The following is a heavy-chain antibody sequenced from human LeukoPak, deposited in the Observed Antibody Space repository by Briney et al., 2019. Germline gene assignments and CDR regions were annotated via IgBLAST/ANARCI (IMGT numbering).Heavy chain of an antibody. Sequence: PGGSLRLSCAASGFTFSSYWMHWVRQAPGKGLVWVSRINSDGSSTSYADSVKGRFTISRDNAKNTLYLQMNSLRAVDTAVYYCARELGYCSSTSCYQYAFDIWGQGTMVTVSS. V-gene: IGHV3-74*01. CDR2: INSDGSST. J-gene: IGHJ3*02. D-gene: IGHD2-2*01. CDR3: ARELGYCSSTSCYQYAFDI. CDR1: GFTFSSYW.